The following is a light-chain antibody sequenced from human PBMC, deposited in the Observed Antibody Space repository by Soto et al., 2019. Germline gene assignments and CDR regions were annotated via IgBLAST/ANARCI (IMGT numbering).Light chain of an antibody. CDR3: SSYTSSSTRV. Sequence: QSALTQPASVSGSPGQSITISCTGTSSDVGGYNYVSWYQQHPGKAPKLMIYDVSNRPSGVSNRFSCSKSGNTASLTISGLQTEDADDYYCSSYTSSSTRVFGGGTKLTVL. J-gene: IGLJ2*01. CDR2: DVS. V-gene: IGLV2-14*01. CDR1: SSDVGGYNY.